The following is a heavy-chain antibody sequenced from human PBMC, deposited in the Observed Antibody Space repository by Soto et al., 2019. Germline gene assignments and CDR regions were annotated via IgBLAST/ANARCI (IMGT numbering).Heavy chain of an antibody. CDR3: ARQIYDSDTGPNFQYYFDS. Sequence: GESLKISCKGSGYSFAGYWITWVRQKPGKGLEWMGRIDPSDSQTYYSPSFRGHVTISATKSITTVFLQWSSLRASDTAMYYCARQIYDSDTGPNFQYYFDSWGQGTPITVSS. CDR1: GYSFAGYW. J-gene: IGHJ4*02. D-gene: IGHD3-22*01. CDR2: IDPSDSQT. V-gene: IGHV5-10-1*01.